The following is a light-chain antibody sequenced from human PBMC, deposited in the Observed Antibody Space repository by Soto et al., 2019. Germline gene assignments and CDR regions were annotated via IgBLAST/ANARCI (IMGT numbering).Light chain of an antibody. Sequence: ETVLTQSPGTLSLSPGETATLSCRASQSLGSNSLVWYQQKPCQPPRLLISGVSNRATDIPDRFSGSGSGTDFTLTITRLESEDFAEYACQQYGTSPITFGQRTRLEIK. V-gene: IGKV3-20*01. CDR2: GVS. CDR3: QQYGTSPIT. CDR1: QSLGSNS. J-gene: IGKJ5*01.